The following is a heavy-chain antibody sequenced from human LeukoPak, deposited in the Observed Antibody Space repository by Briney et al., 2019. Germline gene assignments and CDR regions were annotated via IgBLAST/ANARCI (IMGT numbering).Heavy chain of an antibody. CDR3: ARGGAAMAYY. CDR1: ALNFSSYW. V-gene: IGHV3-74*01. D-gene: IGHD5-18*01. J-gene: IGHJ4*02. Sequence: PGGSLRLSCAASALNFSSYWMHWVRQAPGKGLVWVSRINSDGSSTSYADSMKGRFTISRDNAKNTLYLQMDSLRVEDTAVYYCARGGAAMAYYWGQGTLVTVSS. CDR2: INSDGSST.